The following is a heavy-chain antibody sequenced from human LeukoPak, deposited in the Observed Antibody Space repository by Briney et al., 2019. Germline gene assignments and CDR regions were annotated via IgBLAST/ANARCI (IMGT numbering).Heavy chain of an antibody. CDR1: GGTFRNYA. V-gene: IGHV1-69*13. J-gene: IGHJ4*02. CDR2: LIPIFNKT. D-gene: IGHD1-26*01. Sequence: GASVKVSCKASGGTFRNYAINWVRQAPGQGLEWMGGLIPIFNKTYYPQKFQGRVTVTADESSSTAYMDLSSLRSEDTAVYYCARVSVGSYFDFWGQGTLVTVSS. CDR3: ARVSVGSYFDF.